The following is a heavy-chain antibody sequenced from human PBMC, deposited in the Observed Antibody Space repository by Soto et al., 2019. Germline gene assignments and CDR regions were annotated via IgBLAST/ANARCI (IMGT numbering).Heavy chain of an antibody. J-gene: IGHJ6*02. CDR1: GYTFTGYY. V-gene: IGHV1-2*04. CDR3: ARERLTGTTLGPKNGMDV. D-gene: IGHD1-7*01. Sequence: ASVKVSCKASGYTFTGYYMHWVRQAPGQGLEWMGWINPNSGGTNYAQKFQGWVTMTRHTSISTAYMELSRLRSDDTAVYYCARERLTGTTLGPKNGMDVWGQGTTVTVSS. CDR2: INPNSGGT.